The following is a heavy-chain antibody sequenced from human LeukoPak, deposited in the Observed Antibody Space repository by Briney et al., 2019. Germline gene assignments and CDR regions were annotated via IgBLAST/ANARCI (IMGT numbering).Heavy chain of an antibody. CDR3: AKGRGWEASYYYYYMDV. Sequence: GGSLRLSCAGSGFSFGSYGMHWVRQAPGKGLEWVAFIRYDGSNKYYTDSVKGRFTISRDNSKNTLYLQMNSLRAEDTAVYYCAKGRGWEASYYYYYMDVWGKGTTVTISS. CDR1: GFSFGSYG. CDR2: IRYDGSNK. V-gene: IGHV3-30*02. D-gene: IGHD1-26*01. J-gene: IGHJ6*03.